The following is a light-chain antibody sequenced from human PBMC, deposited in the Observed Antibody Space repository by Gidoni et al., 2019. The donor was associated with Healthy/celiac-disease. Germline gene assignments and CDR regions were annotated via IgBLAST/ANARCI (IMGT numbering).Light chain of an antibody. V-gene: IGKV1-39*01. CDR1: QSISSY. J-gene: IGKJ1*01. Sequence: DIQMTQSQSSLSASVGDRVTITCRASQSISSYLNWYQQKPGKAPKLLIYAASSLQSGVPSRFSGSGSGTDFTLTISSLQPEAFATYYCQQSYSTPPEWTFGQGTKVEIK. CDR2: AAS. CDR3: QQSYSTPPEWT.